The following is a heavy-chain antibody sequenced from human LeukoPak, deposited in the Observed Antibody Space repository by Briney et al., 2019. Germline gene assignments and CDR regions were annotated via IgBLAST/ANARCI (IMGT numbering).Heavy chain of an antibody. Sequence: GRSLRLSCAASGFTFSSYAMHWVRQAPGKGLEWVAVISYGGSNKYYADSVKGRFTISRDDSKNTLYLQMNSLRAEDTAVYYCARDRLEAGTLDYWGQGTLVTVSS. CDR1: GFTFSSYA. V-gene: IGHV3-30*01. CDR3: ARDRLEAGTLDY. J-gene: IGHJ4*02. D-gene: IGHD6-13*01. CDR2: ISYGGSNK.